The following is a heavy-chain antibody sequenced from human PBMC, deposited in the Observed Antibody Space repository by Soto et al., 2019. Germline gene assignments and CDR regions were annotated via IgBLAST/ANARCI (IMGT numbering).Heavy chain of an antibody. CDR2: ISAYNGNT. J-gene: IGHJ1*01. CDR1: GYTFTSYG. Sequence: QVQLVQSGAEVKKPGASVKVSCKASGYTFTSYGISWVRQAPGQGLEWMGWISAYNGNTNYAQKLQGRVTMTTDASTSTAYMVLRGLRSDDTAVYYCARGVGSSPGAAVADQRGKPEYFQHWGQGTLVTVSS. CDR3: ARGVGSSPGAAVADQRGKPEYFQH. V-gene: IGHV1-18*01. D-gene: IGHD6-19*01.